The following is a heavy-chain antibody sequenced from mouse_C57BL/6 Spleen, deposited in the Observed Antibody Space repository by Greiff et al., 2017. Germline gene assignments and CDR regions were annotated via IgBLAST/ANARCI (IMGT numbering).Heavy chain of an antibody. V-gene: IGHV1-4*01. J-gene: IGHJ2*01. Sequence: QVQLQQSGAELVRPGASVKISCKASGYTFTSSSMHWVKQRPGQGLEWIGYINPSSGYTKYNQKFKDKATLTADKSSSTAYMQLSSLTSEDSAVYYCARSGDYDDVYYVDYWGQGTTLTVSS. CDR3: ARSGDYDDVYYVDY. D-gene: IGHD2-4*01. CDR2: INPSSGYT. CDR1: GYTFTSSS.